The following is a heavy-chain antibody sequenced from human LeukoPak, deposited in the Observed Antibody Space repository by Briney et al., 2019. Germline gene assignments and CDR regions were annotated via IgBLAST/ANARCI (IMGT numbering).Heavy chain of an antibody. D-gene: IGHD1-20*01. CDR3: ARHRRGDNWSDVLWD. Sequence: SETLSLTCTVSGGSISSYYWSWIRQPPGKGLEWIGYIYYSGSTNYNPSLKSRVTISVDTSKNQFSLKLSSVTAADTAVYYCARHRRGDNWSDVLWDWGQGTLVTVSS. V-gene: IGHV4-59*01. J-gene: IGHJ4*02. CDR2: IYYSGST. CDR1: GGSISSYY.